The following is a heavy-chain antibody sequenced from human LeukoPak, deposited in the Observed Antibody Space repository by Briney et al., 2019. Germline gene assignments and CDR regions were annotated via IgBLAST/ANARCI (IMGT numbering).Heavy chain of an antibody. CDR3: TTPLRTAAAGVFDP. J-gene: IGHJ5*02. V-gene: IGHV3-15*01. CDR2: IKSKTDGGTT. CDR1: GFTFSNAW. D-gene: IGHD6-13*01. Sequence: GGSLRLSCAGSGFTFSNAWMSWVRQAPGKGLEWVGRIKSKTDGGTTEYAAPVKGRFTISRDDSKNALYLQMNSLKTEDTARYYCTTPLRTAAAGVFDPWGQGTLVTVSS.